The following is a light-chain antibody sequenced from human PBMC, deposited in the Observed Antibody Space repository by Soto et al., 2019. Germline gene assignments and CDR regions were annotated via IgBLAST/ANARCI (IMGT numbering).Light chain of an antibody. CDR1: ESISTW. CDR3: QQYSSYST. CDR2: KTS. J-gene: IGKJ5*01. V-gene: IGKV1-5*03. Sequence: DIQMTQSPSTLSASVGDRVTITCRASESISTWLAWYQQKPGKTPNLLIYKTSTLESGVPSRFSGSGSGTEFTLTISSLQPDDFATYYRQQYSSYSTFGQGTRLEIK.